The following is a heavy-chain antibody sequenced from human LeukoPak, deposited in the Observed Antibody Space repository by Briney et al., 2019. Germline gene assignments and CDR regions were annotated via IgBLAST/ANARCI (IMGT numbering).Heavy chain of an antibody. V-gene: IGHV7-4-1*02. J-gene: IGHJ5*02. CDR3: AREGRWELLYWFDP. CDR1: GYTFTSYG. Sequence: GASVKVSCKASGYTFTSYGISWVRQAPGQGLEWMGWINTNTGNPTYAQGFTGRFVFSLDTSVSTAYLQISSLKAEDTAVYYCAREGRWELLYWFDPWGQGTLVTVSS. CDR2: INTNTGNP. D-gene: IGHD1-26*01.